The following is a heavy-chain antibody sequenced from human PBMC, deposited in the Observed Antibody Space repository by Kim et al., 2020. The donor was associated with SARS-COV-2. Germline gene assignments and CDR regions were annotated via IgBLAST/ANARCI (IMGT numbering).Heavy chain of an antibody. Sequence: SETLSLTCAVYGGSFSGYYWSWIRQPPGKGLEWIGEINHSGSTNYNPSLKSRVTISVDTSKNQFSLKLSSVTAADTAVYYCAREGTPRYDSSGYPKYFQHWGQGTLVTVSS. D-gene: IGHD3-22*01. CDR1: GGSFSGYY. J-gene: IGHJ1*01. CDR3: AREGTPRYDSSGYPKYFQH. V-gene: IGHV4-34*01. CDR2: INHSGST.